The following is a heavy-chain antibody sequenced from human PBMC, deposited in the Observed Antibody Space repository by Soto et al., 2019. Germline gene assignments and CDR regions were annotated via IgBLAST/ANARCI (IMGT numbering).Heavy chain of an antibody. J-gene: IGHJ4*02. CDR3: AREHSSRDERVVPAAPSDY. Sequence: SVKVSCKASGGTFSSYAISWVRQAPGQGLEWMGGIIPIFGTANYADSVKGRFTISRDNSKNALYLQMNSLRAEDTAVYYCAREHSSRDERVVPAAPSDYWGQGTLVTVSS. CDR1: GGTFSSYA. D-gene: IGHD2-2*01. V-gene: IGHV1-69*05. CDR2: IIPIFGTA.